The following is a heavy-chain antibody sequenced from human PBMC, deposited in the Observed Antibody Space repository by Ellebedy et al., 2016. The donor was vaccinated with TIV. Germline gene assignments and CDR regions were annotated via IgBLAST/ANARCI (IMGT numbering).Heavy chain of an antibody. J-gene: IGHJ4*02. CDR2: ISGSGSST. CDR3: AKGQSHREFDY. V-gene: IGHV3-23*01. CDR1: GFTFSSYA. Sequence: PGGSLRLSCAASGFTFSSYAMNWVRQAPGKGLEWVSAISGSGSSTYYADSVKGRFTISRDNSKNTLYRQMNSLRAEDTAVYYCAKGQSHREFDYWGQGTLVTVSS.